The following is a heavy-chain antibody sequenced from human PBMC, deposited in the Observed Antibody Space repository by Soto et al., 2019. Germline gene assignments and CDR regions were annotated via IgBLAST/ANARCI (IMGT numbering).Heavy chain of an antibody. J-gene: IGHJ4*02. CDR3: AKDLSVAGRGGGY. Sequence: EVQLLESGGGLVQPGGSLRLSCAASGFTFSSYAMSWVRQAPGKGLEWVSAISGSGGSTYYADSVKGRFTISRDNSKNTLYLQMNSLRAEDTAVYYYAKDLSVAGRGGGYWGQGTLVTVSS. CDR2: ISGSGGST. V-gene: IGHV3-23*01. CDR1: GFTFSSYA. D-gene: IGHD6-19*01.